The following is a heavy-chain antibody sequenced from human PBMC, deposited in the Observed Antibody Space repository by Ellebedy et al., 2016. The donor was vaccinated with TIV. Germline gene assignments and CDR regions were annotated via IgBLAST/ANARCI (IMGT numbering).Heavy chain of an antibody. D-gene: IGHD3-10*01. CDR3: ARDVIYGSGAIDS. V-gene: IGHV3-33*01. Sequence: PGGSLRLSCEAPGFPFSSHAMHWVRQAPGKGLAWVAVIWNDGSNEYYADSVKGRFSVSRDNSKNTVNLQINGLRVEDTAVYYCARDVIYGSGAIDSWGQGALVIVSS. J-gene: IGHJ4*02. CDR2: IWNDGSNE. CDR1: GFPFSSHA.